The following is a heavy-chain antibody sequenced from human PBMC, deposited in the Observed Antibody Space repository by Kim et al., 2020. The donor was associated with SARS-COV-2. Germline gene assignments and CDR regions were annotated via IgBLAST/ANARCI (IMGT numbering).Heavy chain of an antibody. CDR2: IWYDGSNK. V-gene: IGHV3-33*01. J-gene: IGHJ6*02. CDR1: GFTFSSYG. Sequence: GGSLRLSCAASGFTFSSYGMHWVRQAPGKGLEWVAVIWYDGSNKYYADSVKGRFTISRDNSKNTLYLQMNSLRAEDTAVYYCARDRFGVVVVAAIKSPIPGVMDVWGQGTTVTVSS. D-gene: IGHD2-15*01. CDR3: ARDRFGVVVVAAIKSPIPGVMDV.